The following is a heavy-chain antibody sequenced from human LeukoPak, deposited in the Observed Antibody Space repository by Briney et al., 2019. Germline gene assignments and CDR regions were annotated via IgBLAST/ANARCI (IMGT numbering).Heavy chain of an antibody. CDR2: ITINGGST. V-gene: IGHV3-64*01. Sequence: GGSLRLSCVASGFTFSTHAMHWVRQAPGKGLEYVSGITINGGSTYYLNSVKGRFTVSRDNSKNTLFLQMGSLRAEDMAVYYCARTVYGDYASTDYYDYGLAVCSQ. D-gene: IGHD4-17*01. CDR3: ARTVYGDYASTDYYDYGLAV. J-gene: IGHJ6*02. CDR1: GFTFSTHA.